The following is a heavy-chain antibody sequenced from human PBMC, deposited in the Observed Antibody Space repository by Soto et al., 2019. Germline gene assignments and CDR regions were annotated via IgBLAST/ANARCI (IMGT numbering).Heavy chain of an antibody. Sequence: QVQLVQSGAEVKEPGASVKVSCKASGATFTSYGFNWVRQAPGQGLEWMGWLSGYNGDTHYAQNFQVRVTMTIDTSTSTAYMELRSLRSDDTAVYYCARGTIFGLVSFDYWGQGTLVTVSS. CDR3: ARGTIFGLVSFDY. J-gene: IGHJ4*02. CDR2: LSGYNGDT. CDR1: GATFTSYG. V-gene: IGHV1-18*01. D-gene: IGHD3-3*02.